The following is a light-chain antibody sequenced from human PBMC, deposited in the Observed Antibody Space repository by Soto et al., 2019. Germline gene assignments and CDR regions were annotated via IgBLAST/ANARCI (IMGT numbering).Light chain of an antibody. J-gene: IGLJ2*01. CDR2: YDR. CDR1: DIGSKS. CDR3: QVWDSGSDHVV. Sequence: SYELTQSPSVSVAPGKTARITCGESDIGSKSVHWYQQKPGQAPVLVIYYDRHRPSASPERFSGSNSGNTSTLTISRVEAGDEDDYYCQVWDSGSDHVVFGGGTKLTVL. V-gene: IGLV3-21*04.